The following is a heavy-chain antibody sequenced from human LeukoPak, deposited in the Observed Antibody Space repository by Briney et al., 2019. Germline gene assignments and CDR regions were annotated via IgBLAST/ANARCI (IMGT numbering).Heavy chain of an antibody. CDR3: ARDTGGGYSCYDC. CDR2: IKQDGSEK. Sequence: GGSLRLSCAASGFTFSSYWISWVRQAPGKGLEWVANIKQDGSEKYYVDSVKGRFTISRDNAKNSLYLQMNSLRAEDTAVYYCARDTGGGYSCYDCWGQGTMVTVSS. CDR1: GFTFSSYW. D-gene: IGHD5-18*01. J-gene: IGHJ4*02. V-gene: IGHV3-7*01.